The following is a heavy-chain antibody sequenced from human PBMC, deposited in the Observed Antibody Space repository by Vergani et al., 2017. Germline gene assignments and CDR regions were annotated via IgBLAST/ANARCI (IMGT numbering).Heavy chain of an antibody. CDR1: GFTFSNYA. J-gene: IGHJ4*02. Sequence: EVQLLESVGGLVKPGGSLRLSCAASGFTFSNYAMSWVRQAPGKGLEWVSSISGSGDSTYYTDSLKGRFTISRDNSKNMLYLQMNSLRAEDTAVYYCPKGCGSSDCFTSDYWGQGTLVTVSS. V-gene: IGHV3-23*01. CDR2: ISGSGDST. D-gene: IGHD2-2*02. CDR3: PKGCGSSDCFTSDY.